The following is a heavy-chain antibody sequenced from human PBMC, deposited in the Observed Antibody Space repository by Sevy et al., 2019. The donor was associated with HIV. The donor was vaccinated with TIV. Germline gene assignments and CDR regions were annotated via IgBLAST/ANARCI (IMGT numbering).Heavy chain of an antibody. V-gene: IGHV3-49*04. J-gene: IGHJ4*02. CDR1: GFTFADYA. CDR2: IRSKAYGGTT. CDR3: TRVRSSSLFDY. D-gene: IGHD6-13*01. Sequence: GGSLRLSCTASGFTFADYAMSWVRQAPGKGLEWVGFIRSKAYGGTTKYAASVKGRFIISRDDSKSIAYLQMNSLKTEDTAVYYCTRVRSSSLFDYWGQGTLVTVSS.